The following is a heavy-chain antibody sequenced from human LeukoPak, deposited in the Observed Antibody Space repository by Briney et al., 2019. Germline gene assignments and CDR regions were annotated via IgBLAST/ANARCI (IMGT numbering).Heavy chain of an antibody. Sequence: GGSLRLSCAASGFTFSNAWMSWVRQAPGKGLEWVGRIKSKTDGGTTDYAAPVKGRFTISRDDSKNTLYLQMNSLKTEDTAVYYCTTDRALRYCSSTSCYYYGMDVWGQGTTVTVSS. V-gene: IGHV3-15*01. D-gene: IGHD2-2*01. J-gene: IGHJ6*02. CDR2: IKSKTDGGTT. CDR1: GFTFSNAW. CDR3: TTDRALRYCSSTSCYYYGMDV.